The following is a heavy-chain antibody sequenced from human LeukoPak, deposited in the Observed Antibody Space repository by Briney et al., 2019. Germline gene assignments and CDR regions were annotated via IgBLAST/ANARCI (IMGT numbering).Heavy chain of an antibody. CDR3: ARDPGDYGGNSVNWFDP. CDR1: GYTFISYG. Sequence: GASVKVSCKASGYTFISYGISWVRQAPGQGLEWMGWISAYNCNTNYAQKLQGRVTLHTDTSTSTAYMELRSLRSDDTAVYYCARDPGDYGGNSVNWFDPWGQGTLVTVSS. V-gene: IGHV1-18*01. CDR2: ISAYNCNT. D-gene: IGHD4-23*01. J-gene: IGHJ5*02.